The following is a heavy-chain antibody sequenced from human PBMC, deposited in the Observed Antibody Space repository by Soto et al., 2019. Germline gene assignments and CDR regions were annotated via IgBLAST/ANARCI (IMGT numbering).Heavy chain of an antibody. D-gene: IGHD3-9*01. V-gene: IGHV4-31*03. CDR2: IYYSGST. CDR3: ARAGLTYYDILTGYNAHNWFDP. Sequence: SETLSLTCTVSGGSISSGGYYCSWIRQHPGKGLEWIGYIYYSGSTYYNPSLKSRVTISVDTSKNQFSLKLSSVTAADTAVYYCARAGLTYYDILTGYNAHNWFDPWGQGTLVTVSS. J-gene: IGHJ5*02. CDR1: GGSISSGGYY.